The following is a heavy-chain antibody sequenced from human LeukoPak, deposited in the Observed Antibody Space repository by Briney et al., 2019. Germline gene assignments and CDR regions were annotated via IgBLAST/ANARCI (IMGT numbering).Heavy chain of an antibody. CDR2: VLFSGSS. CDR1: IGSISEGFYY. CDR3: ARRGSGNGDTYAGMDV. V-gene: IGHV4-39*01. Sequence: PSETLSLTCTVSIGSISEGFYYWDSVRQPPGRGMAWIVSVLFSGSSWVNPPLNSRVTLSVDTSKNQFSLKLRSVSAADTAVYYCARRGSGNGDTYAGMDVWGQGTTVTVPS. J-gene: IGHJ6*02. D-gene: IGHD4/OR15-4a*01.